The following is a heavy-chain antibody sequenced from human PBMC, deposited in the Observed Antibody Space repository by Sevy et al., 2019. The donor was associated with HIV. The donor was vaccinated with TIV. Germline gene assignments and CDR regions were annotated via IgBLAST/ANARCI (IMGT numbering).Heavy chain of an antibody. J-gene: IGHJ6*02. V-gene: IGHV5-51*01. CDR2: IYPGDPVP. CDR3: ARLNGFEPYSYYALDV. CDR1: GYSFTHYW. D-gene: IGHD5-12*01. Sequence: GESLKISCEGSGYSFTHYWIAWVRQIPGKGLEWMGIIYPGDPVPTYSPSFQGRVTISADKSINIAYLQWSRLRASDTAIYYCARLNGFEPYSYYALDVWGQGTTVTVSS.